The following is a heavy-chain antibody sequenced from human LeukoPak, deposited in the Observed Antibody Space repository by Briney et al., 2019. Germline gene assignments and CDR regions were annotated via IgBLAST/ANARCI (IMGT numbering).Heavy chain of an antibody. J-gene: IGHJ4*02. CDR3: ARDIAVAGYGLAY. CDR2: IIPIFGIA. Sequence: SVKVSCKASGGTFSSYAISWVRQAPGQGLEWMGRIIPIFGIANYAQKFQGRVTITADKSTGTAYMELSSLRSEDTAVYYCARDIAVAGYGLAYWGQGTLVTDSS. D-gene: IGHD6-19*01. CDR1: GGTFSSYA. V-gene: IGHV1-69*04.